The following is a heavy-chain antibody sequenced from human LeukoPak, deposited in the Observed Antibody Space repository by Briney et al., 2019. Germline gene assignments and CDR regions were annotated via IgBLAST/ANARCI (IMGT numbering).Heavy chain of an antibody. CDR3: ASAAIAAAGMIDY. CDR1: GFTFSSYA. CDR2: ISCDGSNK. Sequence: PGGSLRLSCAASGFTFSSYAMHWVRQAPGKGLEWVAVISCDGSNKYYADSVKGRFTISRDNSKNTLYLQMNSLRAEDTAVYYCASAAIAAAGMIDYWGQGTLVTVSS. V-gene: IGHV3-30-3*01. D-gene: IGHD6-13*01. J-gene: IGHJ4*02.